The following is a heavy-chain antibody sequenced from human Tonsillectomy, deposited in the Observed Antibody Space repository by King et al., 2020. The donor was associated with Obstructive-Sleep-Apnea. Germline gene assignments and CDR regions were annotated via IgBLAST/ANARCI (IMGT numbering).Heavy chain of an antibody. CDR3: ARLHYDSSGFYPYFDL. V-gene: IGHV5-10-1*01. Sequence: VQLVESGVEVKKPGESLRISCKGAGYSFTSYWISWVRQMPGKGLEWMGRIDPSDSYTNYSPSFHGLVTFSADKSISTAYLEWSSLKASDTAIYYCARLHYDSSGFYPYFDLWGQGTLVTVSS. J-gene: IGHJ4*02. CDR1: GYSFTSYW. CDR2: IDPSDSYT. D-gene: IGHD3-22*01.